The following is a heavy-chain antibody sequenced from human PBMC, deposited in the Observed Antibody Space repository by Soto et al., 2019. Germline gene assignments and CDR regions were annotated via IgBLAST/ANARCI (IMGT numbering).Heavy chain of an antibody. CDR3: ARGRDGSNYYFVY. V-gene: IGHV1-69*01. CDR2: IVPIFGKA. Sequence: QVQLVQSGPEVKKPGSSVKVSCKASGGTFSDSVTSWVRQAPGQGLEWMGGIVPIFGKANLAEKFQDRVTITADESTSTAYMKLSSLRSEDTAVYYCARGRDGSNYYFVYWGQGTLVTVSS. CDR1: GGTFSDSV. J-gene: IGHJ4*02. D-gene: IGHD3-10*01.